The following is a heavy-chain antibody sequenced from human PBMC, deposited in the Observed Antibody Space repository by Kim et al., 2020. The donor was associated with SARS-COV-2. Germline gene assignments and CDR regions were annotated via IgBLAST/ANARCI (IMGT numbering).Heavy chain of an antibody. CDR3: AGHPALTEYYDFWSGYSPMDV. Sequence: SETLSLTCTVSGGSISSSSYYWGWIRQPPGKGLEWIGSIYYSGSTYYNPSLKSRVTISVDTSKNQFSLKLSSVTAADTAVYYCAGHPALTEYYDFWSGYSPMDVWGQGTTVTVSS. CDR2: IYYSGST. J-gene: IGHJ6*02. CDR1: GGSISSSSYY. V-gene: IGHV4-39*01. D-gene: IGHD3-3*01.